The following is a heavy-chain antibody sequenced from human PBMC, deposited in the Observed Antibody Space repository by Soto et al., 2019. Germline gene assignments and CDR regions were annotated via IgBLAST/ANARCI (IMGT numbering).Heavy chain of an antibody. CDR2: ISYDGSNK. D-gene: IGHD2-15*01. V-gene: IGHV3-30*09. J-gene: IGHJ6*02. CDR3: ARDSEGGIFIVSSMHV. Sequence: QVQLVESGGGVVQPGRSLRLSCAASGFTFSSYAMHWVRQAPGKGLEWVAVISYDGSNKYYADSVKGRFAIARDNSKNTLYLQMNSLRAEDTAVYYCARDSEGGIFIVSSMHVWGQGTTVTVSS. CDR1: GFTFSSYA.